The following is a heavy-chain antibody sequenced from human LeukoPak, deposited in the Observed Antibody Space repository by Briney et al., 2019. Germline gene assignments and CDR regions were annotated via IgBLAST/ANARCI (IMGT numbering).Heavy chain of an antibody. CDR1: GFTFSTYS. CDR2: ISSTSSYI. J-gene: IGHJ5*02. CDR3: AREGGGGSGSPEHH. V-gene: IGHV3-21*01. D-gene: IGHD3-10*01. Sequence: GGSLRLSCAASGFTFSTYSMNWVRQAPGKGLEWVSFISSTSSYIYYADSVKGRFTISRDNAKNSLCLQMNSLRAENTAVYYCAREGGGGSGSPEHHWGQGTLVTVSS.